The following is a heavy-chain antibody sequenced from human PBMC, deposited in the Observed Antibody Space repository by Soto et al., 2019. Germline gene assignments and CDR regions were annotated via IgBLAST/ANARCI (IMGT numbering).Heavy chain of an antibody. D-gene: IGHD3-22*01. CDR1: GYSITTGYY. Sequence: SETLSLTCAVSGYSITTGYYWGWVRRPPGKGLEWIGSVYHSGRTSYNPSLESRVTISVDTSKNQFSLRLSSVTAADTAVYYCARGVNYYDSSGFCPRDYWGQGILVTVSS. J-gene: IGHJ4*02. CDR3: ARGVNYYDSSGFCPRDY. CDR2: VYHSGRT. V-gene: IGHV4-38-2*01.